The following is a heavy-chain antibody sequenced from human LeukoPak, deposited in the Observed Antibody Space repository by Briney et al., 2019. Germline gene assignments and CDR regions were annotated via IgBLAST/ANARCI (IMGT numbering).Heavy chain of an antibody. D-gene: IGHD2-2*01. CDR2: ISSSSSYI. CDR3: ARDSLGYVPAAKWEGYPTYRGDY. V-gene: IGHV3-21*01. J-gene: IGHJ4*02. Sequence: GGPLRLSCAASGFTYSSYSMNWVRQAPGKGLEWVSSISSSSSYIYYADSVKGRFTISRDNAKNSLYLQMNSLRAEDTAVYYCARDSLGYVPAAKWEGYPTYRGDYWGQGTLVTVSS. CDR1: GFTYSSYS.